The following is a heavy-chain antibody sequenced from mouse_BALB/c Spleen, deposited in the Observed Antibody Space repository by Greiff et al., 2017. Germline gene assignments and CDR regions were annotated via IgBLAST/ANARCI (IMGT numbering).Heavy chain of an antibody. V-gene: IGHV14-4*02. CDR2: IDPENGDT. D-gene: IGHD2-14*01. Sequence: EVQLQQSGAELVRSGASVKLSCTASGFNIKDYYMHWVKQRPEQGLEWIGWIDPENGDTEYAPKFQGKATMTADTSSNTAYLQLSSLTSEDTAVYYCRRYDAALYAMDYWGQGTSVTVSS. J-gene: IGHJ4*01. CDR1: GFNIKDYY. CDR3: RRYDAALYAMDY.